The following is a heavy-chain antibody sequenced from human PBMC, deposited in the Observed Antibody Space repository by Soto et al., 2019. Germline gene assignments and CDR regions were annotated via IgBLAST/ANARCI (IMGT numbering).Heavy chain of an antibody. D-gene: IGHD2-15*01. V-gene: IGHV1-3*01. CDR2: INADNGNT. CDR3: AREKDVVVVAALQH. Sequence: RASVKVSCKASGYTFTSYAMHWVRQAPGQRLEWMGWINADNGNTKYSQKFQGRVTITRDTSASTAYMELSSLRSEDTAVYYCAREKDVVVVAALQHWGQGTLVTVSS. CDR1: GYTFTSYA. J-gene: IGHJ1*01.